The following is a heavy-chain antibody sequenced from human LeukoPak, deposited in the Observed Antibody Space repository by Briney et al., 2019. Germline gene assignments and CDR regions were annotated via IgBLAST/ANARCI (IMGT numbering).Heavy chain of an antibody. V-gene: IGHV3-23*01. CDR3: AKVLAYYFDY. CDR1: GFTFSSYA. CDR2: IGSGT. Sequence: GSLRLSCAASGFTFSSYAMGWVRQAPGKGLEWVSAIGSGTYYADSVKGRFTISRDNSKNTLYLQMNSLRAEDTAVYYCAKVLAYYFDYWGQGTLVTVSS. J-gene: IGHJ4*02.